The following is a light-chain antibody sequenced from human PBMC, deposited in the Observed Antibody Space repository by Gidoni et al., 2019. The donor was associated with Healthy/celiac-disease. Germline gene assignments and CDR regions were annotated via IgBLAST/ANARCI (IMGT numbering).Light chain of an antibody. CDR2: EVS. V-gene: IGLV2-14*01. CDR1: SRDVGGYND. Sequence: QSALTQPASVSGSPGQSITISCTGTSRDVGGYNDVSWYQQPPGKAPKLMIYEVSNRPSGVSNRFSGSKSGNTASLTISGLQAEDEADYYCSSYPSSSPPWVFGGGTKLTVL. CDR3: SSYPSSSPPWV. J-gene: IGLJ3*02.